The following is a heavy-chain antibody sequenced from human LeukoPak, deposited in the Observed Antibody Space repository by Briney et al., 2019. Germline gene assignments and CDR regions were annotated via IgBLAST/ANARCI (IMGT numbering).Heavy chain of an antibody. Sequence: PSETLSLTCAVSGYSISSGYYWGWIRQPPGKGLEWIGSIYHSGSTYYNPSLKSRVTISVDTSKNQFSLKLSSVTAADTAVYYCASQPYCSGGSCYHYYCMDVWGKGTTVTVSS. CDR3: ASQPYCSGGSCYHYYCMDV. CDR1: GYSISSGYY. J-gene: IGHJ6*03. D-gene: IGHD2-15*01. CDR2: IYHSGST. V-gene: IGHV4-38-2*01.